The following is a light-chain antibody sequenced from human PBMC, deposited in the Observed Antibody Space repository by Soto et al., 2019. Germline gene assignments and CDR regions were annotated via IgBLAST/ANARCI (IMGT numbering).Light chain of an antibody. CDR1: RSISNY. V-gene: IGKV1-39*01. J-gene: IGKJ3*01. CDR3: QQSYTAPYT. CDR2: GAS. Sequence: DIQMTQSPSSLFASVGDAVSLTCRASRSISNYLNWYQQKPGRAPKLLISGASSLQRGVPSRFSGSGSGTTFTLTITSLQPDDFAIYFCQQSYTAPYTFGPGTNVEIK.